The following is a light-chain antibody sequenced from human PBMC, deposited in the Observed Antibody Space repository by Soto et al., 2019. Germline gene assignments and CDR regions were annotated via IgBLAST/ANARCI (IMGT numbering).Light chain of an antibody. J-gene: IGLJ1*01. CDR3: SSFAGSNNVV. Sequence: QSALTQPPSASGSPGQSVTFSCTGTSSDVGRYNFVSWYQQHPGKAPKLIIYEVDKRPSGVPDRFSGSKSGSTAYLTVSGLQAEDEADYYCSSFAGSNNVVFGSGTKLTVL. CDR2: EVD. V-gene: IGLV2-8*01. CDR1: SSDVGRYNF.